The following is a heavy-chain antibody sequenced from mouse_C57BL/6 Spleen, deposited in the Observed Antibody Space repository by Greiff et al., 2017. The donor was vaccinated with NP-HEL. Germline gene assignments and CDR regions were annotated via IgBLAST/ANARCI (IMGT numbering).Heavy chain of an antibody. V-gene: IGHV5-4*03. CDR1: GFTFSSYA. CDR2: ISDGGSYT. J-gene: IGHJ2*01. D-gene: IGHD2-5*01. CDR3: ARVSNGYYFDY. Sequence: DVMLVESGGGLVKPGGSLKLSCAASGFTFSSYAMSWVRQTPEKRLEWVATISDGGSYTYYPDNVKGRFTISRDNAKNNLYLQMSHLKSEDTAMYYCARVSNGYYFDYWGQGTTLTVSS.